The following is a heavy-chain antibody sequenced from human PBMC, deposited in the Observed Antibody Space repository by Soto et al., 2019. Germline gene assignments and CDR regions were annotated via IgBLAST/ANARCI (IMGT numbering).Heavy chain of an antibody. Sequence: GASVKVSCKASGYTFSGYSITWVRQAPGQGLEWMGRISGYNGNTNYARTLRGRLTLTTDTSTSTAYMELRSLTSDDTAVYYCARDVFCGGAPACPDMDVWGQGTTVNVSS. CDR1: GYTFSGYS. J-gene: IGHJ6*02. CDR3: ARDVFCGGAPACPDMDV. CDR2: ISGYNGNT. V-gene: IGHV1-18*04. D-gene: IGHD2-21*01.